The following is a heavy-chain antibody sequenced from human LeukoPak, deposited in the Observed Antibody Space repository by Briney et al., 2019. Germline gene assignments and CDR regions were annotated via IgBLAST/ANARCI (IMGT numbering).Heavy chain of an antibody. CDR2: ISYDGKNT. D-gene: IGHD2-15*01. V-gene: IGHV3-30*04. Sequence: GGSLRLSCAASGFSFSNYAMHWVRQAPGKGLEWVAVISYDGKNTYYTDSVKGRFTISRDNSKNTLYLQMNSLRSEDTAMYCCVRDRISYCSGGSCRFEYFQHWGQGTLVTVSS. CDR1: GFSFSNYA. CDR3: VRDRISYCSGGSCRFEYFQH. J-gene: IGHJ1*01.